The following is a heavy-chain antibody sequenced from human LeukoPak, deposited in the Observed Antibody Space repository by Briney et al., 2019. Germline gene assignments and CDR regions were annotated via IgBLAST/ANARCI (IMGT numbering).Heavy chain of an antibody. J-gene: IGHJ4*02. CDR2: VNREGTTT. CDR1: GFTFNTYW. D-gene: IGHD2-2*03. Sequence: GGSLRLSCTASGFTFNTYWTHWVRQAPGKGLVWVARVNREGTTTAYADSVKGRFIISRDNSKNTLYLQMNNLRAEDTAVYYCARDSDWILFDYWGQGTPVTVSS. V-gene: IGHV3-74*03. CDR3: ARDSDWILFDY.